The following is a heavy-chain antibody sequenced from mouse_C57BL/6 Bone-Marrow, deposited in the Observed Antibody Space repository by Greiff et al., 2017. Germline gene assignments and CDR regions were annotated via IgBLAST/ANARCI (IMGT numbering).Heavy chain of an antibody. CDR3: ARRGAVVATDYYAMDY. J-gene: IGHJ4*01. CDR1: GYAFSSSW. V-gene: IGHV1-82*01. Sequence: VQLQESGPELVKPGASVKISCKASGYAFSSSWMNWVKQRPGKGLEWIGRIYPGDGDTNYNGKFKGKATLTADKSSSTAYMQLSSLTSEDSAVYFCARRGAVVATDYYAMDYWGQGTSVTVSS. D-gene: IGHD1-1*01. CDR2: IYPGDGDT.